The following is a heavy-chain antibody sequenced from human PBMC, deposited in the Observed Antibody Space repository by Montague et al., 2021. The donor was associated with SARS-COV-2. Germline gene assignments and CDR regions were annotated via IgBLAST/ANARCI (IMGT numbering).Heavy chain of an antibody. D-gene: IGHD5-12*01. Sequence: SLSLSCAASGFSFSSYHMNWVRQAPGKGLEWVSSISPSGDYIYSADSLKGRFIISRDNAKNSLYLQMSSLRAEDTAIYYCARASWIVATVPDYWGQGTLVPVSS. V-gene: IGHV3-21*01. J-gene: IGHJ4*02. CDR1: GFSFSSYH. CDR2: ISPSGDYI. CDR3: ARASWIVATVPDY.